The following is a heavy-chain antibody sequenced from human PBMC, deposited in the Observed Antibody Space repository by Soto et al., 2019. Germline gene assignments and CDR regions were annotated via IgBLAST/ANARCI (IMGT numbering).Heavy chain of an antibody. J-gene: IGHJ6*02. Sequence: GGSLRLSCAASGFTVSSNYMSWVRQAPGKGLEWVSVIYSGGGTYYADSVKGRFTISRDNSKNTLYLQMNSLRAEDTAVYYCARDPEWFGDLNGMDVWGQGTTVTVSS. D-gene: IGHD3-10*01. CDR2: IYSGGGT. CDR3: ARDPEWFGDLNGMDV. V-gene: IGHV3-53*01. CDR1: GFTVSSNY.